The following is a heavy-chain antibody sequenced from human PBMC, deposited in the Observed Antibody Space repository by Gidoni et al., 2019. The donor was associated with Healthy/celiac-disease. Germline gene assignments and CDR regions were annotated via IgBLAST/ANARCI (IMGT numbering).Heavy chain of an antibody. CDR3: AKGWIQLWLLDY. CDR1: GFTFSSYG. J-gene: IGHJ4*02. CDR2: LSYDGSNK. D-gene: IGHD5-18*01. V-gene: IGHV3-30*18. Sequence: QVQLVESGGGVVQPGRSLRLSCAVSGFTFSSYGMHWVRQAPGKGLEWVAVLSYDGSNKYYADSVKGRFTISRDNSKNTLYLQMNSLRAEDTAVYYCAKGWIQLWLLDYWGQGTLVTVSS.